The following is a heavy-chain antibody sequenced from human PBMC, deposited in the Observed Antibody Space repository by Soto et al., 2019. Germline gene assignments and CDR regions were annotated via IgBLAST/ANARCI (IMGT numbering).Heavy chain of an antibody. J-gene: IGHJ5*02. CDR1: VGSISGYY. CDR3: ARAGGYEVQGNNWFDP. V-gene: IGHV4-4*07. D-gene: IGHD5-12*01. CDR2: IYTSGST. Sequence: SETLSLTCTVSVGSISGYYWSWIRQPAGKGLEWIGRIYTSGSTNYNPSLKSRVTLSVDTSKNQFSLKLTSVTAADTAVYYCARAGGYEVQGNNWFDPWGQGTLVTVSS.